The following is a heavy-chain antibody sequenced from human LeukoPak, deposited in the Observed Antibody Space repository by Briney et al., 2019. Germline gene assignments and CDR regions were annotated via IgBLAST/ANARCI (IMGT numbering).Heavy chain of an antibody. V-gene: IGHV1-69*05. CDR3: AREGGQQLAYDY. CDR2: IIPIFGTA. Sequence: GSSVKVSCKASGGTFSSYAISWVRQAPGQGLEWMGGIIPIFGTANYAQKFQGRVTMTRDMSTSTVYMELSSLRSEDTAVYYCAREGGQQLAYDYWGQGTLVTVSS. D-gene: IGHD6-13*01. J-gene: IGHJ4*02. CDR1: GGTFSSYA.